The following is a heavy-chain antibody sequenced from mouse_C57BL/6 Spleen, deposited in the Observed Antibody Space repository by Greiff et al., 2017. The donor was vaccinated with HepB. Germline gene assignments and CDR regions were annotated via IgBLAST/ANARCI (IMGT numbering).Heavy chain of an antibody. V-gene: IGHV3-6*01. J-gene: IGHJ2*01. CDR2: ISYDGSN. CDR1: GYSITSGYY. Sequence: VQLKESGPGLVKPSQSLSLTCSVTGYSITSGYYWNWIRQFPGNKLEWMGYISYDGSNNYNPSLKNRISITRDTSKNQFFLKLNSVTTEDTATYYCAREVGYYENYFDYWGQGTTLTVSS. CDR3: AREVGYYENYFDY. D-gene: IGHD2-3*01.